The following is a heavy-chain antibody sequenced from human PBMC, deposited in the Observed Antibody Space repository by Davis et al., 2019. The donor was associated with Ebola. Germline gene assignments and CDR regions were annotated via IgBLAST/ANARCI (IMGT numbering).Heavy chain of an antibody. V-gene: IGHV3-30*03. CDR1: GFTFSSYG. CDR2: ISYDGSNK. Sequence: PGGSLRLSCAASGFTFSSYGMHWVRQAPGKGLEWVAVISYDGSNKYYADSVKGRFTISRDNSKNTLYLQMNSLRAEDTAVYHCVRALGDYWGQGTPVTVSS. D-gene: IGHD3-16*01. CDR3: VRALGDY. J-gene: IGHJ4*02.